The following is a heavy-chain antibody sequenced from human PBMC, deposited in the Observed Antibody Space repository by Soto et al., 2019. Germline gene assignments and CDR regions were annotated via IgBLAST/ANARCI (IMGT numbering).Heavy chain of an antibody. V-gene: IGHV5-51*01. CDR2: IYPGDSDT. Sequence: GESLKISCKGSGYTFTSYWIVWVRQMPGKGLEWMGIIYPGDSDTRYSPSFQGQVTISADKSITTAYLQWSSLKASDTAMYFCARLPPYGSGSYYVDYWGQGTLVTVSS. CDR3: ARLPPYGSGSYYVDY. J-gene: IGHJ4*02. D-gene: IGHD3-10*01. CDR1: GYTFTSYW.